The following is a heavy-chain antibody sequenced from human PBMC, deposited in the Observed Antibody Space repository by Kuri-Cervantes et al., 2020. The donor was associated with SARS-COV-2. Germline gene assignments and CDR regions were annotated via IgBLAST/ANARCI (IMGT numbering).Heavy chain of an antibody. CDR1: GFIVSSSY. CDR3: AGSSGWYTYYYYGMDV. CDR2: IYAGGGT. D-gene: IGHD6-19*01. Sequence: GGSLRLSCAASGFIVSSSYMSWVRQAPGKGLEWVSIIYAGGGTYYADSVKGQFTISRDISKNTVFLQMNRLRPEDTAVYYCAGSSGWYTYYYYGMDVWGQGTTVTV. V-gene: IGHV3-66*02. J-gene: IGHJ6*02.